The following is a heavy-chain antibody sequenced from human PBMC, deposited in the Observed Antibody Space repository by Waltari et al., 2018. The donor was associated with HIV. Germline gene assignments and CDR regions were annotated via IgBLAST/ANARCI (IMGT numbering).Heavy chain of an antibody. CDR2: SNHSGSI. D-gene: IGHD7-27*01. CDR3: ARGSWGSGMDV. CDR1: EGSFSGSY. J-gene: IGHJ6*02. Sequence: QVRLQQWGAGLLKPSETLSLTCAVYEGSFSGSYCSWIRQPPGKGLGCMGESNHSGSINYNPSLKSRVIISLDRYKNQFSLKLTSVTAADTALYYCARGSWGSGMDVWGLGTTVIVSS. V-gene: IGHV4-34*01.